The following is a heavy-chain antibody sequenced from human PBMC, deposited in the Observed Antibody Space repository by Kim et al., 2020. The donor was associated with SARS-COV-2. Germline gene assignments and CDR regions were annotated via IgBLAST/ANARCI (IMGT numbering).Heavy chain of an antibody. CDR1: GGSFSGYY. CDR2: INHSGST. Sequence: SETLSLTCAVYGGSFSGYYWSWIRQPPGKGLEWIGEINHSGSTNYNPSLKSRVTISVDTSKNQFSLKLSSVTAADTAVYYCARRRSGYGSGSYLRDYWGQGTLVTVSS. V-gene: IGHV4-34*01. CDR3: ARRRSGYGSGSYLRDY. D-gene: IGHD3-10*01. J-gene: IGHJ4*02.